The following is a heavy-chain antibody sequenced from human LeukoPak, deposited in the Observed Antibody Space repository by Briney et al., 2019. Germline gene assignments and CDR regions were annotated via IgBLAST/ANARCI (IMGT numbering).Heavy chain of an antibody. Sequence: SETLSLTCTVSGGSISSSSYYWSWIRQPPGKGLEWIGEINHSGSTNYNPSLKSRVTISVDTSKNQFSLKLSSVTAADTAVYYCARGDYGGNRYFDYWGQGTLVTVSS. CDR2: INHSGST. CDR3: ARGDYGGNRYFDY. CDR1: GGSISSSSYY. J-gene: IGHJ4*02. V-gene: IGHV4-39*07. D-gene: IGHD4-23*01.